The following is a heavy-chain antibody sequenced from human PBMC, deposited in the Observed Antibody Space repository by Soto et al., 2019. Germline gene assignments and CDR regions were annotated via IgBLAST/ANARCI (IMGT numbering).Heavy chain of an antibody. CDR3: AKEEPITIFGVVVSRGGMDV. CDR1: GFTFSSYA. V-gene: IGHV3-23*01. D-gene: IGHD3-3*01. CDR2: ISGSGGST. Sequence: GSLRLSCAASGFTFSSYAMSWVRQAPGKGLEWVSAISGSGGSTYYADSVKGRFTISRDNSKNTLYLQMNSLRAEDTAVYYCAKEEPITIFGVVVSRGGMDVWGQGTTVTVSS. J-gene: IGHJ6*02.